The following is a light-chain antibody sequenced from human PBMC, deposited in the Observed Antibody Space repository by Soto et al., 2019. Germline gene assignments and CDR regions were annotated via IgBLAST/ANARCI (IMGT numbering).Light chain of an antibody. CDR3: AAWDDSLNGVV. Sequence: QYVLTQPPSASGTPGQRVTISCSGSSSNIGSNTVNWYQQLPGTAPKLLIYSNNQRPSGVPDRFSGSKSGTSASLAISGLQFEDEADYYCAAWDDSLNGVVFGGGTKLTVL. CDR1: SSNIGSNT. J-gene: IGLJ2*01. CDR2: SNN. V-gene: IGLV1-44*01.